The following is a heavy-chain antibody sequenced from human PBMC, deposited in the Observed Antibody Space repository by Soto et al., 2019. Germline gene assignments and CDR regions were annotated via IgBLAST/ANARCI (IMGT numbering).Heavy chain of an antibody. CDR1: GDSVSSNSAV. Sequence: QVQLQQSGPGLVKPSQTLSLTCAISGDSVSSNSAVWNWIRQSPSRGLEWLGRTYYRSKWYHDYAVSVRSRITINPDTSNHQFSLQLNSVTPEATAVYYCARGLVRGVPFDYWGQGTLVTVSS. V-gene: IGHV6-1*01. J-gene: IGHJ4*02. D-gene: IGHD2-8*02. CDR2: TYYRSKWYH. CDR3: ARGLVRGVPFDY.